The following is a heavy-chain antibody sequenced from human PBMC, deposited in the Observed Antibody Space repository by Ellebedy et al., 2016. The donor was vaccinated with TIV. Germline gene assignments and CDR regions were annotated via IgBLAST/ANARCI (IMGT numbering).Heavy chain of an antibody. CDR1: GGSFSSYY. CDR3: ARRGYGSGSYHLDY. CDR2: IYYSGST. J-gene: IGHJ4*02. D-gene: IGHD3-10*01. Sequence: GSLRLSXAVYGGSFSSYYWGWIRQPPGKGLEWIGSIYYSGSTYYNPSLKSRVTISVDTSKNQFSLKLSSVTAADTAVYYCARRGYGSGSYHLDYWGQGTLVTVSS. V-gene: IGHV4-39*01.